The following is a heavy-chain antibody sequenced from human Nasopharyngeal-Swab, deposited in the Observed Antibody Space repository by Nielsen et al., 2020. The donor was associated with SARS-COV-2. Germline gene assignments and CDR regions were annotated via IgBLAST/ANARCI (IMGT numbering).Heavy chain of an antibody. CDR2: ISSSGSTI. D-gene: IGHD3-10*01. CDR3: ASLLWFGELPSDYYYYGMDV. Sequence: GESLKISCAASGFTFSDYYMSWIRQAPGKGPEWVSYISSSGSTIYYADSVKGRFTISRDNAKNSLYLQMNSLRAEDTAVYYCASLLWFGELPSDYYYYGMDVWGQGTTVTVPS. J-gene: IGHJ6*02. V-gene: IGHV3-11*04. CDR1: GFTFSDYY.